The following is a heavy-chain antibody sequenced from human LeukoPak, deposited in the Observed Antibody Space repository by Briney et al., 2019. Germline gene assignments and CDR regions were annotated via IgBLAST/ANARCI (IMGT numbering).Heavy chain of an antibody. D-gene: IGHD1-26*01. CDR3: ARDLSRSGSYPSDI. CDR2: ISYDGSNK. J-gene: IGHJ3*02. CDR1: GFTFSSYA. V-gene: IGHV3-30*04. Sequence: GGSLRLSCAASGFTFSSYAMHWVRQAPGKGLEWVAVISYDGSNKYYADSVKGQFTISRDNSKNTLYLQMNSLRAEDTAVYYCARDLSRSGSYPSDIWGQGTMVTVSS.